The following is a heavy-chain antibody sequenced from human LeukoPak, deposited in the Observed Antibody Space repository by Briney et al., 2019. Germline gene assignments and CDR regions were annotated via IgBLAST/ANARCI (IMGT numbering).Heavy chain of an antibody. CDR1: GFTFSTFA. CDR3: ARGYCSSTSCRNAFDI. Sequence: GGSLRLSCAASGFTFSTFAMHWVRQAPGKGLEWVAVISYDGNNKYHADSVKGRFTISRDNAKNSLYLQMNSLRAEDTAVYYCARGYCSSTSCRNAFDIWGQGTMVTVSS. CDR2: ISYDGNNK. D-gene: IGHD2-2*01. V-gene: IGHV3-30-3*01. J-gene: IGHJ3*02.